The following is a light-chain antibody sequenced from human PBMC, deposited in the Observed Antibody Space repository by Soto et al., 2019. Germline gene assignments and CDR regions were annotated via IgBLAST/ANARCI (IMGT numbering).Light chain of an antibody. CDR1: SSDVGGYNY. Sequence: QSALTQPASVSASPGQSITISCTGTSSDVGGYNYVSWYEQHPGKAPKLIIYEVNNRPSGVSSRFSGSKSGNTASLTISGLQAEDEADYYCSSYASFNTVLFGGGTKLTVL. V-gene: IGLV2-14*01. CDR2: EVN. J-gene: IGLJ2*01. CDR3: SSYASFNTVL.